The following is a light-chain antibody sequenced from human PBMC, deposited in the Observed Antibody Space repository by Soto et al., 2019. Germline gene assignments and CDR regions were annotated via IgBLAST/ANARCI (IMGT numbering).Light chain of an antibody. Sequence: QSVLPQPPSTSGTPGQRVTSSCSGSSSNIGSHTVSWYHQLPGTAPKLLMYSNNQRPSGVPDRFSGSKSGTSASLAISGLQSEDEGDYYCAAWDDGLNGSWVFGGGTKLTVL. V-gene: IGLV1-44*01. J-gene: IGLJ3*02. CDR3: AAWDDGLNGSWV. CDR2: SNN. CDR1: SSNIGSHT.